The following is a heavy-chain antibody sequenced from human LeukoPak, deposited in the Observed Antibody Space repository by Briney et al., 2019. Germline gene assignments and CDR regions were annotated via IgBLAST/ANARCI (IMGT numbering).Heavy chain of an antibody. Sequence: SETLSLTCTVSGGSISSGDYYWSWIRQPPGKGLEWIGYIYYSGSTYYNPSLKSRVTISVDTSKNQFSLKLSSVTAADTAVYYCARGREDGTPYDFWSGFYYYYMDVWGKGTTVTVSS. D-gene: IGHD3-3*01. J-gene: IGHJ6*03. CDR1: GGSISSGDYY. V-gene: IGHV4-30-4*01. CDR3: ARGREDGTPYDFWSGFYYYYMDV. CDR2: IYYSGST.